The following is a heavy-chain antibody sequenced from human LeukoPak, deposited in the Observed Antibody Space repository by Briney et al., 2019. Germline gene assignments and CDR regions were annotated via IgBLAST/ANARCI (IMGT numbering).Heavy chain of an antibody. J-gene: IGHJ4*02. V-gene: IGHV4-59*01. CDR1: AGSINSNY. D-gene: IGHD3-10*01. CDR2: IYYTGRA. Sequence: PSETLSLTCTVSAGSINSNYWSWIRQPPGKGLEWLGYIYYTGRATYHPSLKSRLTISIDTSRNQFSLNLNSVSAADTAVYYCARGGSYVSMDSWGKGTLVTVSS. CDR3: ARGGSYVSMDS.